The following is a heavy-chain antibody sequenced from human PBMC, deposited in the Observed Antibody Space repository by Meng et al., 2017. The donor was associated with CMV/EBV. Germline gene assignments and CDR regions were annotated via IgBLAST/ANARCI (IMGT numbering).Heavy chain of an antibody. Sequence: ASVKVSCKGSGYTFTGYYLHWVRQAPGQGLEWMGWINPNTNGTNYAQKFQGRVSMTRDTSISIAYMELSRLRSDDTAVYFCAREAAGYDLNALEIWGQGTTVTVSS. D-gene: IGHD5-12*01. CDR3: AREAAGYDLNALEI. CDR2: INPNTNGT. J-gene: IGHJ3*02. V-gene: IGHV1-2*02. CDR1: GYTFTGYY.